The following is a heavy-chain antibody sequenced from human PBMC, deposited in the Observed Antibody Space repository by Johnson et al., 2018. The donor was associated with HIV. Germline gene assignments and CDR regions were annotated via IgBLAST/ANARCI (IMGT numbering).Heavy chain of an antibody. D-gene: IGHD7-27*01. V-gene: IGHV3-23*04. CDR2: ISGSGGST. Sequence: VKLVESGGGLVQPGGSLRLSCAASGFTFSSYAMSWVRQAPGKGLEWVSAISGSGGSTYYADSVKGRFTISRDNSKNTRYLQMNSLKTEDTAVYYCTTELGAFDIWGQGTMVTVSS. CDR1: GFTFSSYA. CDR3: TTELGAFDI. J-gene: IGHJ3*02.